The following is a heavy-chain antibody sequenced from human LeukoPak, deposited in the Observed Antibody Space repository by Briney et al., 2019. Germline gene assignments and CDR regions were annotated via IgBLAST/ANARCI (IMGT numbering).Heavy chain of an antibody. Sequence: SETLPLTCTVSGGSISSYYWSWIRQPPGKGLEWIGYIYYSGSTNYNPSLKSRVTISVDTSKNQFSLKLSSVTAADTAVYYCARTDYGDAFDYWGQGTLVTVSS. V-gene: IGHV4-59*01. CDR3: ARTDYGDAFDY. D-gene: IGHD4-17*01. J-gene: IGHJ4*02. CDR2: IYYSGST. CDR1: GGSISSYY.